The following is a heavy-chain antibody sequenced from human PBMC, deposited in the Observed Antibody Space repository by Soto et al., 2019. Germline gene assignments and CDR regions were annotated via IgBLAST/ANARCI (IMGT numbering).Heavy chain of an antibody. D-gene: IGHD2-21*01. V-gene: IGHV4-31*03. CDR1: GGSISSGGYY. CDR2: IYYSGST. Sequence: QVQLQESGPGLVKPSQTLSLTCTVSGGSISSGGYYWSWIRQPPGKGLEWIGYIYYSGSTYYNPSLMSRVTIPVDPSTNQFSLMLSSVTAADTAVYYCARAGMVVKRVNWFDPWGQGTLGTVSS. CDR3: ARAGMVVKRVNWFDP. J-gene: IGHJ5*02.